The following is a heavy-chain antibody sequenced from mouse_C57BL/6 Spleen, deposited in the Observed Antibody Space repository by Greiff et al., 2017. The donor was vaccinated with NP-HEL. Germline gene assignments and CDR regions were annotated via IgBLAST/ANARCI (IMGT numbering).Heavy chain of an antibody. J-gene: IGHJ3*01. CDR1: GYTFTSYG. Sequence: VQLQQSGAELARPGASVKLSCKASGYTFTSYGISWVKQRTGQGLEWIGEIYPRSGNTYYNEKFKGKATLTAVKSSSTAYMELRSLTSEDSAVYFCAREGGTGFAYWGQGTLVTVSA. D-gene: IGHD3-3*01. CDR2: IYPRSGNT. V-gene: IGHV1-81*01. CDR3: AREGGTGFAY.